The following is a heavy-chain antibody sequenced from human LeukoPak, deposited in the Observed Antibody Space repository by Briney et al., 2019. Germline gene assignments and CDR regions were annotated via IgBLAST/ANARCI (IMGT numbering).Heavy chain of an antibody. CDR3: AREKAEDFDY. J-gene: IGHJ4*02. CDR1: GFTFSSYS. Sequence: PGGSLRFSCAASGFTFSSYSMNWVRQAPGMGLEWVSSIGSSSISIYYADSVKGRFTTSRDNAKNSLYLQMNSLRLDDTAVYFCAREKAEDFDYWGQGTLVTVSS. V-gene: IGHV3-21*01. CDR2: IGSSSISI. D-gene: IGHD1-14*01.